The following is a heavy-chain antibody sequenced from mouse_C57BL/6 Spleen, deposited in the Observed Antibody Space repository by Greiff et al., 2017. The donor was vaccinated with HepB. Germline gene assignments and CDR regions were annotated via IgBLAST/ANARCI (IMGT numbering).Heavy chain of an antibody. CDR1: GYTFTSYW. J-gene: IGHJ2*01. CDR3: ARRIYYGSTDYFDY. Sequence: QVQLQQPGAELVKPGASVKLSCKASGYTFTSYWMQWVKQRPGQGLEWIGEIDPSDSYTNYNQKFKGKATLTVDTSSTTAYMQLSSLTSEDSAVYYCARRIYYGSTDYFDYWGQGTTLTVSS. D-gene: IGHD1-1*01. CDR2: IDPSDSYT. V-gene: IGHV1-50*01.